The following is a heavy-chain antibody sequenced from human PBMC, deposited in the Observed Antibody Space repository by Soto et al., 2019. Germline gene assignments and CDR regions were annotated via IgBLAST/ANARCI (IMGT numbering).Heavy chain of an antibody. J-gene: IGHJ6*02. CDR2: INHSGST. D-gene: IGHD2-15*01. V-gene: IGHV4-34*01. Sequence: AETLSLTCAVYGWSFSSYYLSWIRQPPGKGLEWVGEINHSGSTNYNPSLKSRGTIIVDKNKNQFSLKLSSVTAADTAVSYCARGRSIGDCSGGSCWSYHYYGMDVWGQGTTVTVSS. CDR3: ARGRSIGDCSGGSCWSYHYYGMDV. CDR1: GWSFSSYY.